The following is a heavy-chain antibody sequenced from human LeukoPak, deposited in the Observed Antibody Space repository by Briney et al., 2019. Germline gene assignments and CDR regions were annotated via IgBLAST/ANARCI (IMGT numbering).Heavy chain of an antibody. Sequence: GGSLRLSCAASGLTVGFKCMSWVRQAPGKGLEWVSIIYSSGSSYYADSVKGRFTVSRDTSKNTLYLQMNSLRAEDTAVYYCATRPDGNDVPYFDYWGQGTLVTVSS. CDR3: ATRPDGNDVPYFDY. V-gene: IGHV3-66*01. J-gene: IGHJ4*02. CDR2: IYSSGSS. CDR1: GLTVGFKC. D-gene: IGHD5-12*01.